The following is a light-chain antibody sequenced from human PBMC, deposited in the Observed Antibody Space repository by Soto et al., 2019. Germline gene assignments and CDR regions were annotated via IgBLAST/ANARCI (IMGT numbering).Light chain of an antibody. CDR1: QTVSTY. Sequence: EIVLTQSPATLSLSPGERATLSCRASQTVSTYLAWFQQKPGQAPRLLIYEASNRATGIPARFSGSGSGTDFALTISSLEPEDFAVYYCQQRSRWPLTFGGGTKV. CDR2: EAS. V-gene: IGKV3-11*01. CDR3: QQRSRWPLT. J-gene: IGKJ4*01.